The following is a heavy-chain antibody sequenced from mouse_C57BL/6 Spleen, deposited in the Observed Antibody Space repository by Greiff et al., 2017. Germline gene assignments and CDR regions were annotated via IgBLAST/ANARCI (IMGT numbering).Heavy chain of an antibody. CDR1: GYTFTSYW. J-gene: IGHJ2*01. CDR2: IDPSDSDT. V-gene: IGHV1-52*01. Sequence: QVQLQQPGAELVRPGSSVKLSCKASGYTFTSYWMHWVKQRPIQGLEWIGNIDPSDSDTHYNQKFKDKATLTVDKSSSTAYLQRSSLTSEDSAVYYCARGGFGYWGQGTTLTVSS. CDR3: ARGGFGY.